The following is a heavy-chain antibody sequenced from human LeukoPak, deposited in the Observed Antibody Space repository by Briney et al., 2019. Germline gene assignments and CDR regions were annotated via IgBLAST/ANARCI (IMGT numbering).Heavy chain of an antibody. Sequence: SETLSLACTVSGGSISSYYWGWIRQPPGKGLEWIGSIYYSGSTYYNPSLKSRVTISVDTSKNQFSLKLSSVTAADTAVYYCARLYATTVTLFDYWGQGTLVTVSS. CDR2: IYYSGST. CDR3: ARLYATTVTLFDY. V-gene: IGHV4-39*01. D-gene: IGHD4-17*01. J-gene: IGHJ4*02. CDR1: GGSISSYY.